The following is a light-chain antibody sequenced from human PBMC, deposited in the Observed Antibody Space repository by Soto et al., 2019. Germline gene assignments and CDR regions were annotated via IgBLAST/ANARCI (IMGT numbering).Light chain of an antibody. J-gene: IGLJ3*02. CDR3: AAWDDSLSGWV. CDR2: SNN. V-gene: IGLV1-44*01. Sequence: QPVLTQPPSASGTPGQRVTISCSGSSPNIRSNTVNWYQQLPGTAPKLLIHSNNQRPSGTPDRFSGSKSGTSASLAISGLQSEDEADYYCAAWDDSLSGWVFGGGTKLTVL. CDR1: SPNIRSNT.